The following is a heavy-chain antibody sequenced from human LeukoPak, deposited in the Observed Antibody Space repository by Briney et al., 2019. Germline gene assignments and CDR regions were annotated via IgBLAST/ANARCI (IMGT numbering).Heavy chain of an antibody. Sequence: PGGSLRLSCVASGFTFSSHWMSWVRQAPGKGLEWVANIKQDGSEKKYVDSVKGRLTISRDNAKNSLYLQMNSLRVEDTAVYYCVRDSPVGYGHRYFDCWGQGTLVTVSS. V-gene: IGHV3-7*01. CDR1: GFTFSSHW. J-gene: IGHJ4*02. CDR2: IKQDGSEK. D-gene: IGHD5-18*01. CDR3: VRDSPVGYGHRYFDC.